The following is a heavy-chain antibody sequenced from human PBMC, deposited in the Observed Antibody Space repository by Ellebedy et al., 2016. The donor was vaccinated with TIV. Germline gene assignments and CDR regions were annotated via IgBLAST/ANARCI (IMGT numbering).Heavy chain of an antibody. CDR2: IYYSGST. J-gene: IGHJ4*02. V-gene: IGHV4-39*07. CDR3: AIDPIVGPTPYYFDS. Sequence: MPSETLSLTCTVSGGSVDNSAHYWTWVRQPPGNGLQWIANIYYSGSTYYNQSLKSRVTISLNTSKNQFSLRLTSVTAADTAVYYCAIDPIVGPTPYYFDSWGQGTLVTVSS. CDR1: GGSVDNSAHY. D-gene: IGHD1-26*01.